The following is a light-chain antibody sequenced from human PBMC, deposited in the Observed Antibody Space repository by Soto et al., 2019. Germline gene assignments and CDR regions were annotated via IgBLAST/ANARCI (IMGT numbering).Light chain of an antibody. J-gene: IGLJ2*01. V-gene: IGLV4-69*01. Sequence: QLVLTQSPSASASLGASVKLTCTLSSGHSNYAIAWHQQQPEKGPRYLMKVNSDGSHSQGDGIPDRFSGSSSGAERYLTISSLQSEDEADYYCQTWGTGIQVFGGGTKLTVL. CDR3: QTWGTGIQV. CDR2: VNSDGSH. CDR1: SGHSNYA.